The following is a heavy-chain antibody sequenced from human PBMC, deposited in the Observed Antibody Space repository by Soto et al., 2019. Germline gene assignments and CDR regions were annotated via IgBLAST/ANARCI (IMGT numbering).Heavy chain of an antibody. CDR1: GGSISSSSYY. CDR3: ARHAYYDFRSGYFDY. Sequence: SETLSLTCTVSGGSISSSSYYWGWIRQPPGKGLEWIGSIYYSGSTYYNPSLKSRVTISVDTSKNQFSLKLSSVTAADTAVYYCARHAYYDFRSGYFDYWGQGTLVTVSS. CDR2: IYYSGST. J-gene: IGHJ4*02. D-gene: IGHD3-3*01. V-gene: IGHV4-39*01.